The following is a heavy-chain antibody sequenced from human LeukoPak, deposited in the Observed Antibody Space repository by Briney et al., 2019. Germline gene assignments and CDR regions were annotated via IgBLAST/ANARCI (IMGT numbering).Heavy chain of an antibody. J-gene: IGHJ4*02. CDR1: GFTFTNYA. D-gene: IGHD2-2*01. Sequence: GSLRLSCAASGFTFTNYAVSWVRQAPGKGLEWVSSVSGRADYTSYADSVKGRFTISRDNSKNTLYLQMNSLRAEDTAVYYCAAEYCSSTSCYASVDYWGQGTLVTVSS. CDR3: AAEYCSSTSCYASVDY. CDR2: VSGRADYT. V-gene: IGHV3-23*01.